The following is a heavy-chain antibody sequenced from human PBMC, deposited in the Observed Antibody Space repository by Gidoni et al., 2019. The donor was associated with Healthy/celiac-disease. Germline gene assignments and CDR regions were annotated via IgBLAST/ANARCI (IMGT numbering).Heavy chain of an antibody. J-gene: IGHJ1*01. D-gene: IGHD5-12*01. CDR3: ARLRDGYNYWYFQH. CDR1: GGSISSSSYY. Sequence: QLQLQESGPGLVKPSETLSLTCTVSGGSISSSSYYWGWIRQPPGKGLEWIGSIYYSGSTYYNPSLKSRVTISVDTSKNQFSLKLSSVTAADTAVYYCARLRDGYNYWYFQHWGQGTLVTVSS. CDR2: IYYSGST. V-gene: IGHV4-39*01.